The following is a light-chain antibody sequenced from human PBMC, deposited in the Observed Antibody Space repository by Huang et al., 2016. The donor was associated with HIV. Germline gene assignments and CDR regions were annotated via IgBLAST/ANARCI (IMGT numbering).Light chain of an antibody. J-gene: IGKJ4*01. CDR1: QSVSSY. V-gene: IGKV3-11*01. CDR3: QQRSNWAPIT. CDR2: DAS. Sequence: EIVLTQSPATLSLSPGERATLSCRASQSVSSYLAWYQQKPGQAPRLLIYDASNRATGIPARCSGSGSGTDFTLTISSLEPEDVAVYYCQQRSNWAPITFGGGTKVEIK.